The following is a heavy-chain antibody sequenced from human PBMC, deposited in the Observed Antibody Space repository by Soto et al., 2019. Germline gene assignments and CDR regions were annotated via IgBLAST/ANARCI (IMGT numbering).Heavy chain of an antibody. V-gene: IGHV3-23*01. CDR3: ARDRGGYGPPDV. J-gene: IGHJ6*02. CDR1: GITLSSYA. Sequence: PGGSLRLSCAASGITLSSYAMSWVRQAPGKGPEWVSGISASGGSTSYADSVKGRFTISRDNAKNSLYLQMNSLRVEDTAVYYCARDRGGYGPPDVWGQGTTVTVSS. CDR2: ISASGGST. D-gene: IGHD3-10*01.